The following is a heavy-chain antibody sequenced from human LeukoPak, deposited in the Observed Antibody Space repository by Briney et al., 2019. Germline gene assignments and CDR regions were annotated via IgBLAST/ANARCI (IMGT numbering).Heavy chain of an antibody. V-gene: IGHV4-59*01. CDR1: GGSISSYY. J-gene: IGHJ5*02. Sequence: TSETLSLTCTVSGGSISSYYWSWIRQPPGKGLEWIGYIYYSGSTNYNPSLKSRVTISVDTSKNQFSLKLSSVTAADTAVYYCARERTSTLFDPWGQGTLVTVSS. CDR2: IYYSGST. CDR3: ARERTSTLFDP.